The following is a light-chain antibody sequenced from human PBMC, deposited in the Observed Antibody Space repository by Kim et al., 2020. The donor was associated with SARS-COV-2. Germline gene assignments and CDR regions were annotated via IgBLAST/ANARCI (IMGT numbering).Light chain of an antibody. CDR2: GAS. J-gene: IGKJ5*01. CDR3: LQHSSYPIT. CDR1: QDISND. Sequence: ASVGDRVTITCRASQDISNDLGWYQQNPGRAPKRLIYGASSLQSGVPSRFSGSGSGTEFTLTVSSVQPDDFATYYCLQHSSYPITFGQGTRLEIK. V-gene: IGKV1-17*01.